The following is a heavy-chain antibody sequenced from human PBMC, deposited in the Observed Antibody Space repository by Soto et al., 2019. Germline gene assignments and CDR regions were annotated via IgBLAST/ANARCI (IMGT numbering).Heavy chain of an antibody. J-gene: IGHJ6*02. D-gene: IGHD3-16*01. CDR2: IIAIFGTA. Sequence: QVQLVQSGAEVKKPGSSVKVSCKAPGGTFSRYAISWVRQAPGQGLEWMGGIIAIFGTANYAQKFQGRVTITADESTSTAYMELSSLTSEDTAVYYCARDIVFGGTYGMDVWGQGTTVTVSS. CDR1: GGTFSRYA. V-gene: IGHV1-69*12. CDR3: ARDIVFGGTYGMDV.